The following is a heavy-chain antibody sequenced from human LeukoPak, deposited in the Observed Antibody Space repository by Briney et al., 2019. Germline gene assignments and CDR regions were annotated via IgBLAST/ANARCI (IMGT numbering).Heavy chain of an antibody. CDR1: GGSISSYY. Sequence: SETLSLTCTVSGGSISSYYWSWIRQPPGKGLEWIGYIYYSGSTNYNPSPKSRVTISVDTSKNQFSLKLSSVTAADTAVYYCARAGSSWYSVWFDPWGQGTLVTVSS. CDR3: ARAGSSWYSVWFDP. V-gene: IGHV4-59*01. D-gene: IGHD6-13*01. J-gene: IGHJ5*02. CDR2: IYYSGST.